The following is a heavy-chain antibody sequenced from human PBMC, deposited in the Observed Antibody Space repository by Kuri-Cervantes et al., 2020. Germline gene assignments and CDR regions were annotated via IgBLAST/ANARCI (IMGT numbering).Heavy chain of an antibody. CDR1: GGPISGGNW. V-gene: IGHV4-4*02. J-gene: IGHJ4*02. Sequence: SETLSLTCGVSGGPISGGNWWSWIRQPPGKGLEWIGEINHSGSTNYNPSLKSRVIISVDTSKNQLSLRVSSVTAADTAVYYCARGLTDINQRSYYDSWAQGTLVTVSS. CDR3: ARGLTDINQRSYYDS. CDR2: INHSGST. D-gene: IGHD3-16*01.